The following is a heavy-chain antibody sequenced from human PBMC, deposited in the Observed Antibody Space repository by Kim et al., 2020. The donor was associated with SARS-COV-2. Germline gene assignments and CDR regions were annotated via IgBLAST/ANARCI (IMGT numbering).Heavy chain of an antibody. CDR3: ATHSSWYNWFDP. J-gene: IGHJ5*02. Sequence: SETLSLTCAVSGGSITSTSDYWGWIRQPPGKGLEWIGSIYYSGSAYSNPSFKSRVTMSVDTSKGQFSLNLTSVTAADTAVYYCATHSSWYNWFDPWGQGTLVTVSS. D-gene: IGHD6-13*01. CDR1: GGSITSTSDY. V-gene: IGHV4-39*01. CDR2: IYYSGSA.